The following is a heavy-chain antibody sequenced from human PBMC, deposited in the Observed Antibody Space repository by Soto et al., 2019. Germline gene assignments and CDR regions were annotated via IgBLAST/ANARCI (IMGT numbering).Heavy chain of an antibody. CDR2: ISYDGSNK. D-gene: IGHD4-4*01. Sequence: ESGGGVVQPGRSLRLSCAASGFTFSSYGMHWVRQAPGKGLEWVAVISYDGSNKYYADSVKGRFTISRDNSKNTLYLQMNSLRAEDTAVYYCAKDPRMTTVTTWWFDPWGQGTLVTVSS. CDR3: AKDPRMTTVTTWWFDP. CDR1: GFTFSSYG. V-gene: IGHV3-30*18. J-gene: IGHJ5*02.